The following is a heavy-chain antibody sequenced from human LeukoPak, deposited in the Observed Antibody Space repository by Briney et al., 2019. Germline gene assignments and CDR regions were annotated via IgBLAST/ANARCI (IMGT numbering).Heavy chain of an antibody. CDR3: ASENTVTGD. Sequence: SGTLSLTCTVSGGSISSSSYYWGWIRQPPGKGLEWIGSIYYSGSTYYNPSLKSRVTISVDTSKNQFSLKLSSVTAADTAVYYCASENTVTGDWGQGTLVTVSS. J-gene: IGHJ4*02. CDR1: GGSISSSSYY. CDR2: IYYSGST. V-gene: IGHV4-39*07. D-gene: IGHD4-11*01.